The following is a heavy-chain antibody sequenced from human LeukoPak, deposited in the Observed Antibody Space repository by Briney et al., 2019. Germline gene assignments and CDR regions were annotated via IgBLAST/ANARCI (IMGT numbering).Heavy chain of an antibody. CDR1: GGSISSSSYY. Sequence: PSQTLSLTCTVSGGSISSSSYYWGWIRQPPGKGLEWIGSIYYSGSTYYNPSLKSRVTISVDTSKNQFSLKLSSVTAADTAVYYCAGTTTIFGAFDYWGQGTLVTVSS. J-gene: IGHJ4*02. V-gene: IGHV4-39*01. D-gene: IGHD3-3*01. CDR2: IYYSGST. CDR3: AGTTTIFGAFDY.